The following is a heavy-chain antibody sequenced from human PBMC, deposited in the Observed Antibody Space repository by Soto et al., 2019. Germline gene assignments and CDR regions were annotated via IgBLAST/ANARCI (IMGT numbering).Heavy chain of an antibody. J-gene: IGHJ6*03. CDR2: INHSGST. V-gene: IGHV4-34*01. D-gene: IGHD3-10*01. CDR1: GGSFSGYY. Sequence: ASETLSLTCAVYGGSFSGYYWSWIRQPPGKGLEWIGEINHSGSTNYNPSLKSRVTISVDTSKNQFSLKLSSVTAADTAVYYCARGGKRMVRGVMEYYYYYYYMDVWGKGTTVTVSS. CDR3: ARGGKRMVRGVMEYYYYYYYMDV.